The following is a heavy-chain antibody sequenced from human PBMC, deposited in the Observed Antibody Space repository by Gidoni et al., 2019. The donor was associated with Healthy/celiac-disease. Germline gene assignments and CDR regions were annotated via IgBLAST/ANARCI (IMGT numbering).Heavy chain of an antibody. CDR2: ISYDGSNK. J-gene: IGHJ3*01. CDR3: ARDPPFYYYDSSGTTPWD. D-gene: IGHD3-22*01. V-gene: IGHV3-30-3*01. CDR1: GFTFSSCA. Sequence: QVQLVESGGGVVQPGRALRLSWAGPGFTFSSCAMHWVRQAPGKGLEVVAVISYDGSNKYYADSVKGRFTISRDNSKNTLYLQMNSLRAEDTAVYYCARDPPFYYYDSSGTTPWDWGQGTMVTVSS.